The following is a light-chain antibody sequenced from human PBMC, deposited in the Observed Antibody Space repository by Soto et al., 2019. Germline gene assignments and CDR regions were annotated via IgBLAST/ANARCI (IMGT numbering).Light chain of an antibody. CDR2: GAS. CDR3: QQYNSWTIT. V-gene: IGKV3D-15*01. CDR1: QSINRD. Sequence: IALTQSPGTLSLSPGESATLSCRASQSINRDLAWYVQKPGQAPRRVIYGASTWGTGVPPRFTGSGSGTEFTLTISGLKYEDFAVYDGQQYNSWTITFGQGTRLEIK. J-gene: IGKJ5*01.